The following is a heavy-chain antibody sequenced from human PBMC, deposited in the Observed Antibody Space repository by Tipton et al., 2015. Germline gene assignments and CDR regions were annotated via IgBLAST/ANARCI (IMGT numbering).Heavy chain of an antibody. CDR1: GGSINRYY. V-gene: IGHV4-59*01. D-gene: IGHD1-1*01. J-gene: IGHJ5*02. Sequence: TLSLTCNVTGGSINRYYWSWIRQPPGKGLEWIGYVYSSGSTNYSPSLKSRVTLSLDTSENQFSLKLSSLTAAGTAVYFCAGGELRGGVLDHWGQGIRVTVSS. CDR3: AGGELRGGVLDH. CDR2: VYSSGST.